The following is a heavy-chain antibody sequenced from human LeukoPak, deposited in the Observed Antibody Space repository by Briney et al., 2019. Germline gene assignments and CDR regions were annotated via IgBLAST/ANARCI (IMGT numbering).Heavy chain of an antibody. J-gene: IGHJ4*02. CDR2: IYYSGIT. CDR1: GGSISNTNW. CDR3: ARLTRYGDARV. Sequence: SETLSLTCGVSGGSISNTNWWSWVRQPPGKGLEWIGTIYYSGITYYNPSLKSRVTISVDTSKNQFSLKLTSVTAADTAVYYCARLTRYGDARVWGQGTLVTVSS. V-gene: IGHV4-39*01. D-gene: IGHD4-17*01.